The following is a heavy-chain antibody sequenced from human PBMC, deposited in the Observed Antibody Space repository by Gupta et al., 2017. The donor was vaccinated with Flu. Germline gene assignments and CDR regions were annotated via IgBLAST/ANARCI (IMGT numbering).Heavy chain of an antibody. CDR3: VREKSGTTSYEY. V-gene: IGHV3-30-3*01. Sequence: YTRHWVRQAPGKGLEWVAVILYDGNNRYYADSVKVRFTISRDSSKNTLFLQMNSLRGEDTAVYYCVREKSGTTSYEYWGQGTLVTGSS. CDR2: ILYDGNNR. CDR1: YT. J-gene: IGHJ4*02. D-gene: IGHD3-3*01.